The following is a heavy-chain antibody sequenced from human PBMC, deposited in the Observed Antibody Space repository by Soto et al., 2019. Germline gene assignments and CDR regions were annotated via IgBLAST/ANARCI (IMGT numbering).Heavy chain of an antibody. CDR1: GDSVSSNSAA. D-gene: IGHD6-13*01. V-gene: IGHV6-1*01. CDR2: TYYRSKWYN. J-gene: IGHJ6*03. Sequence: SQTLSLTCYISGDSVSSNSAAWNWIRQSPSRGLEWLGRTYYRSKWYNDYAVSVRGRITINPDTSKNQFSLQLKSVTPDDTAVYYCARGSAAGRGEWLATWGKGTNATLS. CDR3: ARGSAAGRGEWLAT.